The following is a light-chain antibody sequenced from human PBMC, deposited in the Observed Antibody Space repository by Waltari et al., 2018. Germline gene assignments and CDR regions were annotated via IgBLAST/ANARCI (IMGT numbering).Light chain of an antibody. V-gene: IGLV1-44*01. J-gene: IGLJ7*01. CDR2: SNN. CDR3: ATWDDSLNAAV. Sequence: QSVLTQPPSASGTPGLRVPISCSGSSSNIGSNPVNWYQQLPGTAPNIRIYSNNQRPSGVPDRFSGSKSGTSASLAISGLQSEDEADYYCATWDDSLNAAVFGGGTQLSVL. CDR1: SSNIGSNP.